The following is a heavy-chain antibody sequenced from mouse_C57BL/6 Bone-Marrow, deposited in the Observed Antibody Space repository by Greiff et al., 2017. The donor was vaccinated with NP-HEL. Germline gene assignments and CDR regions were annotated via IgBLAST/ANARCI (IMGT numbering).Heavy chain of an antibody. Sequence: QVQLQQSGAELVKPGASVKLSCKASGYTFTSYWMHWVKQRPGQGLEWIGMIHPNSGSTNYNEKFKSKATLTVDKSSSTAYMQLSSLTSEDSAVYYCARSGLRLAMDYWGQGTSVTVSS. CDR3: ARSGLRLAMDY. J-gene: IGHJ4*01. D-gene: IGHD2-12*01. V-gene: IGHV1-64*01. CDR2: IHPNSGST. CDR1: GYTFTSYW.